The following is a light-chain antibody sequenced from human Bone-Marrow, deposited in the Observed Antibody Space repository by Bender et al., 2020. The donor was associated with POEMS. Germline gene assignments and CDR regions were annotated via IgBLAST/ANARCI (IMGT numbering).Light chain of an antibody. V-gene: IGLV3-1*01. CDR3: QAWDTYSVI. CDR2: QDT. J-gene: IGLJ2*01. Sequence: SYEVTQPPSVSVSPGQTASITCPGDDLGDKYVAWYQQKPGQSPVLVIYQDTKRPSGIPERFSGSNSGNTATLTISGTQAMDEGDYYCQAWDTYSVIFGGGTKLTVL. CDR1: DLGDKY.